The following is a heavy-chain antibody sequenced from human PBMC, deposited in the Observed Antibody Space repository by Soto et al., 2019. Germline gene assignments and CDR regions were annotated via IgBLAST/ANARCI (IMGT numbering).Heavy chain of an antibody. Sequence: GGSLRLYCAASGFSFSIYGMHWVRQAPGKGLEWVAIIWYDASNKYYADSVKGRFTISRDDSKNTLYLQMNSLRVEDTAVYFCARDASAYDGGWYPRGFDPWGQGTLVTVSS. CDR2: IWYDASNK. D-gene: IGHD6-19*01. CDR1: GFSFSIYG. CDR3: ARDASAYDGGWYPRGFDP. J-gene: IGHJ5*02. V-gene: IGHV3-33*01.